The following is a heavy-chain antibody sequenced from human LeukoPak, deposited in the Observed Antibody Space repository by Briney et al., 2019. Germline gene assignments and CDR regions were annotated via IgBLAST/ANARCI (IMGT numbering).Heavy chain of an antibody. D-gene: IGHD6-6*01. J-gene: IGHJ6*03. V-gene: IGHV3-21*01. CDR2: ISGSGGST. Sequence: PGGSLRLSCAASGFTFSSYSMNWVRQAPGKGLEWVSAISGSGGSTYYADSVKGRFTISRDNAKNSLYLQMNSLRAEDTAVYYCARAASPVYYYYYMDVWGKGTTVTVSS. CDR1: GFTFSSYS. CDR3: ARAASPVYYYYYMDV.